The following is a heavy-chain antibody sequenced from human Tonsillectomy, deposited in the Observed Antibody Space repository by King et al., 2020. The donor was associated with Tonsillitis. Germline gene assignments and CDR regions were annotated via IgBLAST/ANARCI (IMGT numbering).Heavy chain of an antibody. Sequence: VQLVESGGGLVQPGRSLRLSCTASGFTFGDYAMSWVRQAPGKGLEWVGFIRSKAYGGTTEDAASVKGRFTISRDDSKSIAYLQMNSLKTEDTAVYYCTTGPTTSRYYYYYMDVWGKGTTVTVSS. CDR1: GFTFGDYA. D-gene: IGHD4-11*01. V-gene: IGHV3-49*04. CDR3: TTGPTTSRYYYYYMDV. J-gene: IGHJ6*03. CDR2: IRSKAYGGTT.